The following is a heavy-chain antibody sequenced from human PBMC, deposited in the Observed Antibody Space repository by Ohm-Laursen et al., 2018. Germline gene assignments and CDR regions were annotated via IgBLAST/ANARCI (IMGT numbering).Heavy chain of an antibody. Sequence: SLRLSCTASGFIFRNFGMHWVRQAPGKGLEWVSAISAGGGNTYYADSVKGRFTISRDNSKNTLYLQMNSLRAEDTAVYYCAKRDVSNYHCFDSWGQGTLVTVSS. CDR3: AKRDVSNYHCFDS. V-gene: IGHV3-23*01. J-gene: IGHJ4*02. D-gene: IGHD4-11*01. CDR2: ISAGGGNT. CDR1: GFIFRNFG.